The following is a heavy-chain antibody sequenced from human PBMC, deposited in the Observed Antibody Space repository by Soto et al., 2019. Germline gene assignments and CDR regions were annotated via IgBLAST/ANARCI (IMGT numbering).Heavy chain of an antibody. V-gene: IGHV3-21*01. CDR3: ARDLRFYGDYLDAFDI. CDR2: ISSSSSYI. J-gene: IGHJ3*02. CDR1: GFTFSSYS. Sequence: GGSLRLSCAASGFTFSSYSMNWVRQAPGKGLEWVSSISSSSSYIYYADSVKGRFTISRDNAKNSLYLQMNSLRAEDTAVYYCARDLRFYGDYLDAFDIWGQGTMVTVSS. D-gene: IGHD4-17*01.